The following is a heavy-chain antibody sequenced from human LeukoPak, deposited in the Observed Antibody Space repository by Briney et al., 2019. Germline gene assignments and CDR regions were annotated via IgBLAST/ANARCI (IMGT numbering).Heavy chain of an antibody. CDR3: ARWGGTRQYYFDY. V-gene: IGHV3-33*01. D-gene: IGHD1-1*01. Sequence: PGGSLRLSCAVSGFIFSDYGFHGVCQAPGKGLEWVAVTRFDGSIKQYADSVKGRFTISRDDSKNTLYLQMNFLKSEDTAVYYCARWGGTRQYYFDYWGQGTLVTVSS. CDR1: GFIFSDYG. CDR2: TRFDGSIK. J-gene: IGHJ4*02.